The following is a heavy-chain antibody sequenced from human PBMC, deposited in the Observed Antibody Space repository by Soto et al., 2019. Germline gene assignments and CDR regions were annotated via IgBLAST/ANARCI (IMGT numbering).Heavy chain of an antibody. J-gene: IGHJ5*02. CDR1: GFSLSNAGLG. D-gene: IGHD2-2*01. CDR2: IFSNDEK. CDR3: ASTYSTTWYWFAA. V-gene: IGHV2-26*04. Sequence: QVTVKESGPVLVKPTETLTLTCTVSGFSLSNAGLGVSWIRQPPGKALEWLAHIFSNDEKSYSTSLKTRHTISKETSKSQVVLTMTNMDPVDTARYYCASTYSTTWYWFAAWGQGTLVTVSS.